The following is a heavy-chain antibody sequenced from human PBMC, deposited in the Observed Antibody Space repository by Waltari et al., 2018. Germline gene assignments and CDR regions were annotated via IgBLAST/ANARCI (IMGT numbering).Heavy chain of an antibody. CDR2: ISDIGRTI. V-gene: IGHV3-48*01. CDR3: ARDGVRALGFDP. Sequence: EVQLVESGGGLVQRGGSLRLACAASGFNFSAYSMNWVSPAPGKGLEWVSYISDIGRTIYYADSVKGRFIISRDNVMNSLYLQMNTLRAEDTAVYYCARDGVRALGFDPRGQGTLVTVSS. D-gene: IGHD3-16*01. CDR1: GFNFSAYS. J-gene: IGHJ5*02.